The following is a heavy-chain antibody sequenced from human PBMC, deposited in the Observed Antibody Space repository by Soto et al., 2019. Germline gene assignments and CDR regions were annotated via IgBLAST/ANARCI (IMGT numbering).Heavy chain of an antibody. Sequence: QVQLVECGGGVVQPGRSLRLSCAASGFTFSSYGMHWVRQAPGKGLEWVAVIWYDGSNKYYADSVKGRFTISRDNSKNTLYLQMNSLRAEDTAVYYCARGAYGDYMGDAFDIWGQGPMVTVSS. CDR2: IWYDGSNK. J-gene: IGHJ3*02. CDR3: ARGAYGDYMGDAFDI. CDR1: GFTFSSYG. V-gene: IGHV3-33*01. D-gene: IGHD4-17*01.